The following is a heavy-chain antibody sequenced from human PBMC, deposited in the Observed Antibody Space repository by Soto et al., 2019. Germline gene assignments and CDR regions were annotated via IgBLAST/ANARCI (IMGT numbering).Heavy chain of an antibody. D-gene: IGHD2-21*02. CDR2: IYYSGST. CDR1: GGSVSSGSYY. CDR3: ASRVCGGDCSSFDY. V-gene: IGHV4-61*01. J-gene: IGHJ4*02. Sequence: SETLSLTCTVSGGSVSSGSYYWSWIRQPPGKGLEWIGYIYYSGSTNYNPSLKSRVTISVDTSKNQFSLKLSSVTAADTAVYYCASRVCGGDCSSFDYWGQGTLVTVSS.